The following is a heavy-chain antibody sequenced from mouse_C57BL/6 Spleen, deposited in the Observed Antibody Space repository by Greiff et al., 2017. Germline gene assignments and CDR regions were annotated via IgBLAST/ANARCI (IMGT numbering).Heavy chain of an antibody. CDR3: ARDYYGSSEFAY. Sequence: QVQLQQPGAELVRPGSSVKLSCKASGYTFTSYWMHWVKQRPIHGLEWIGNIDPSDSDTHYNQKFKDKATLTVDKSSSTAYMQLSSLTSEDSAVYDCARDYYGSSEFAYWGQGTLLTVSA. CDR2: IDPSDSDT. J-gene: IGHJ3*01. CDR1: GYTFTSYW. V-gene: IGHV1-52*01. D-gene: IGHD1-1*01.